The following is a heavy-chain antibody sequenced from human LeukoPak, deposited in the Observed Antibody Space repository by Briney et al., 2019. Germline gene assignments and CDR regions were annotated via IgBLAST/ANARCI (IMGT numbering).Heavy chain of an antibody. V-gene: IGHV4-59*08. J-gene: IGHJ6*03. D-gene: IGHD3-16*02. CDR2: IYVTGN. Sequence: SETLSLTCTVSGGSIGTYYWSWVRQSPGKGLEWIGYIYVTGNRYNPYLQSRVTISVDTPRNQLILKMSSVTAADTAVYYCARHIGGGIEDMDVWGKGTEVTVSS. CDR3: ARHIGGGIEDMDV. CDR1: GGSIGTYY.